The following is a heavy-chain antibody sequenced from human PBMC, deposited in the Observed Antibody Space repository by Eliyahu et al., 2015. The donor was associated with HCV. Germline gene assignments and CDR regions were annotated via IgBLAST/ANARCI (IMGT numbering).Heavy chain of an antibody. Sequence: QVQLVESGGGVVQPGRSLRLSCAASGFTFSSYGMHWVRQAPGKGLEWVAVISYDGSNKYYADSVKGRFTISRDNSKNTLYLQMNSLRAEDTAVYYCAKRIKLGRGQWLVRDYWGQGTLVTVSS. J-gene: IGHJ4*02. D-gene: IGHD6-19*01. CDR1: GFTFSSYG. CDR3: AKRIKLGRGQWLVRDY. CDR2: ISYDGSNK. V-gene: IGHV3-30*18.